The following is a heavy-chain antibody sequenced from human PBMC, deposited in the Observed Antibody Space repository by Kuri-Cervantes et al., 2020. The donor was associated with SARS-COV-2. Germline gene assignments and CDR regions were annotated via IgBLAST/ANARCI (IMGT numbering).Heavy chain of an antibody. CDR1: GGSFSGYY. CDR2: INHSGST. D-gene: IGHD4-11*01. J-gene: IGHJ4*02. CDR3: ARAGVRVLIDLYSNPGFDY. Sequence: SETLSLTCAVYGGSFSGYYWSWTRQPPGKGLEWIGEINHSGSTNYNPSLKSRVTISVDTSKNQFSLKLSSVTAADTAVYYCARAGVRVLIDLYSNPGFDYWGQGTLVTVSS. V-gene: IGHV4-34*01.